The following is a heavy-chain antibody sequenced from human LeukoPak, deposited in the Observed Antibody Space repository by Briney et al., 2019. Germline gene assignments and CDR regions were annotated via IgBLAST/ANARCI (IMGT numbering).Heavy chain of an antibody. Sequence: SETLSLTCTVSGDFISSSSFYWCWIRQPPGKGPEWIGSVSYTVNTYYNPSLKSRVTISQDTSKKQFSLRLTSVTATDTAVYYCARHHRNGWSDYWGQGTLVTVSS. CDR2: VSYTVNT. J-gene: IGHJ4*02. CDR3: ARHHRNGWSDY. V-gene: IGHV4-39*01. CDR1: GDFISSSSFY. D-gene: IGHD6-19*01.